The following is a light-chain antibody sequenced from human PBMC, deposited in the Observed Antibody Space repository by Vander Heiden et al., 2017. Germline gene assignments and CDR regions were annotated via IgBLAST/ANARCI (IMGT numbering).Light chain of an antibody. CDR2: DAS. V-gene: IGKV3D-11*02. Sequence: EVVLTQSPATLSLSAGERATLSCRASQSVSSYLAWYQQKPGQAPRLLIYDASNRATGIPARLSGSGPGTDFTLTISSLEPEDFAVYYCQQRSNWHSISFGQGTRLEIK. CDR3: QQRSNWHSIS. J-gene: IGKJ5*01. CDR1: QSVSSY.